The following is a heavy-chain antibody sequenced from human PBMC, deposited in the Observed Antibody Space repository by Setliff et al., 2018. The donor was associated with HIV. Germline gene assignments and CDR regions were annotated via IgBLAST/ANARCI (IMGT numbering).Heavy chain of an antibody. CDR1: GFTFSTYS. D-gene: IGHD2-2*01. Sequence: QPSETLRLSCAASGFTFSTYSLNWVRQAPGKGLEWISCISSSSSSIYYADSVKGRFTISRDNAKNSLYLQMKSLRAEDTALYYCATDSPSFYWGQGTLVTVSS. J-gene: IGHJ4*02. V-gene: IGHV3-48*01. CDR3: ATDSPSFY. CDR2: ISSSSSSI.